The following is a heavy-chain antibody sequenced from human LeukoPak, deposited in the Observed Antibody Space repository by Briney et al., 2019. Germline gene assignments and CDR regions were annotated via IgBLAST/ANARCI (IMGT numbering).Heavy chain of an antibody. CDR1: GLSFSTYS. CDR2: IVGSSSNI. Sequence: PGGSLRLSCTASGLSFSTYSMNWVRQAPGKGLEWVSYIVGSSSNIYYADSVKGRFTISRDNAKNSLYLQMDSLRAGDTAVYYCATDSPETAAFDYWGQGTLVTVSS. CDR3: ATDSPETAAFDY. V-gene: IGHV3-48*04. D-gene: IGHD1-1*01. J-gene: IGHJ4*02.